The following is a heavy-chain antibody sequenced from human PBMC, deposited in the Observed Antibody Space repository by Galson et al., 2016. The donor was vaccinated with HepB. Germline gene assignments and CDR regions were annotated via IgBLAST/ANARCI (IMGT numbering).Heavy chain of an antibody. CDR3: ARVGHWGSWFDP. J-gene: IGHJ5*02. Sequence: SETLSLTCSASDNSLGSPSYYWAWIRQPPGKGLEWIGSLYDFDDRDIKYNPSLTGRATVSKDTSKRQFYLTLRSVTTADTAVYFCARVGHWGSWFDPWGQGTLVTVSS. V-gene: IGHV4-39*07. CDR2: LYDFDDRDI. D-gene: IGHD7-27*01. CDR1: DNSLGSPSYY.